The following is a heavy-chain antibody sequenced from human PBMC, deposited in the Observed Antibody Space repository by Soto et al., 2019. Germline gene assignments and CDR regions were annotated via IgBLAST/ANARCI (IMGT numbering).Heavy chain of an antibody. D-gene: IGHD5-12*01. CDR2: ISSNGGST. V-gene: IGHV3-64D*08. CDR3: VKDLPPSRDGYNHYYFDC. J-gene: IGHJ4*02. Sequence: GGSLRLSCSASGFTLSSYAMHWVRQAPGKGLEYVSAISSNGGSTYYADSVKGRFTISRDNSKNTLYLQMSSLRAEDTAVYYCVKDLPPSRDGYNHYYFDCWGQGTLVTVSS. CDR1: GFTLSSYA.